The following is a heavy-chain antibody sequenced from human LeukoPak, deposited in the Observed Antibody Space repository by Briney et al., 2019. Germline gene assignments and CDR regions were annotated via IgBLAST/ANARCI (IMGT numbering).Heavy chain of an antibody. V-gene: IGHV3-23*01. CDR2: ISGSGGST. CDR3: AKVQEIAVAFDY. D-gene: IGHD6-19*01. J-gene: IGHJ4*02. CDR1: GFTVSSNY. Sequence: GGSLRLSCAASGFTVSSNYMSWVRQAPGKGLEWVSAISGSGGSTYYADSVKGRFTISRDNSKNTLYLQMNSLRAEDTAVYYCAKVQEIAVAFDYWGQGTLVTVSS.